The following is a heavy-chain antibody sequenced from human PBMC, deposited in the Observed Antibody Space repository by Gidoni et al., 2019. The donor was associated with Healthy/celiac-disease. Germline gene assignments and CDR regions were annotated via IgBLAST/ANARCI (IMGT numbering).Heavy chain of an antibody. CDR3: ARDYCSSTSCFPDY. J-gene: IGHJ4*02. Sequence: EVQLVESGGGLVQPGGSLRLSCAASGFPFCDHYMDWVRQAPWKVLEWVGRTRSKANMYTTEYAESVKGRFTISRDDSKNSLYLKMNSLKTEDTAVYYCARDYCSSTSCFPDYWGQGTLVTVSS. CDR2: TRSKANMYTT. V-gene: IGHV3-72*01. CDR1: GFPFCDHY. D-gene: IGHD2-2*01.